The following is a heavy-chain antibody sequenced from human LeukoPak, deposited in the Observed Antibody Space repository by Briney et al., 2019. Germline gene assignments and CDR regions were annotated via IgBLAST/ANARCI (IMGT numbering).Heavy chain of an antibody. CDR1: GFTFSSYG. J-gene: IGHJ4*02. CDR3: AKDIGSYYDY. D-gene: IGHD3-10*01. Sequence: GGSPRLSCATSGFTFSSYGMHWVRQAPGKGLEWVTFIRYDGSHKYYADPVKGRFTISRDNSKNTLYLEMNSLRAEDTAVYYCAKDIGSYYDYWGQGILVTVSS. V-gene: IGHV3-30*02. CDR2: IRYDGSHK.